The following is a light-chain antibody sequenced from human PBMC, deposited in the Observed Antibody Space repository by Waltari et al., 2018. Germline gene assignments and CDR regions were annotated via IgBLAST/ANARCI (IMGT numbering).Light chain of an antibody. V-gene: IGLV1-51*02. CDR3: GTWDSSLSGAV. CDR2: ENS. CDR1: SSNIGNNY. Sequence: QSVLTQPPSVSAAPGQRVTISCSCGSSNIGNNYVSWYRQFPGTAPKLLIYENSERPSGIPGRFSGSKSGTSATLDITGLQAGDEADYYCGTWDSSLSGAVFGGGTHLTVL. J-gene: IGLJ7*01.